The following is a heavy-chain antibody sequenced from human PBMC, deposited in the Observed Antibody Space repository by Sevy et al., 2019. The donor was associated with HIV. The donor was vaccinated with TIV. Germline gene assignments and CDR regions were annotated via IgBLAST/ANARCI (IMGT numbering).Heavy chain of an antibody. D-gene: IGHD5-18*01. V-gene: IGHV3-7*01. J-gene: IGHJ4*02. CDR1: GFTFSVYW. Sequence: GGSLSLSCAASGFTFSVYWMNWVRQAPGKGLEWVVTMKEDGSEKYYVDSVKGRFTISRDNAKNSLYLQMNSLSAEDAAVYYCGRERVWGYSYSLDYWGQGTLVTVSS. CDR2: MKEDGSEK. CDR3: GRERVWGYSYSLDY.